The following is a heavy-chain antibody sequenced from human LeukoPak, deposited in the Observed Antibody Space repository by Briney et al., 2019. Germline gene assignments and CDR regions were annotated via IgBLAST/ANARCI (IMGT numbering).Heavy chain of an antibody. CDR3: ARAALEFDNSGRGC. CDR1: GFTFGDYA. Sequence: GGSLRLSCIASGFTFGDYAMTWVRQAPGKGLEWVSLIYSAGDKYYADSVKGRFTISRDNFKNTLYLQMDSLRAEDTAVYHCARAALEFDNSGRGCWGRGTLVTVSS. D-gene: IGHD3-22*01. CDR2: IYSAGDK. V-gene: IGHV3-66*01. J-gene: IGHJ4*02.